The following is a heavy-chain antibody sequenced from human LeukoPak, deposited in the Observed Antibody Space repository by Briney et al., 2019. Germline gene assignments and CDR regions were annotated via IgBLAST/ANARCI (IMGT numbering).Heavy chain of an antibody. D-gene: IGHD1-26*01. V-gene: IGHV3-21*04. Sequence: GGSLRLSCAASGFTFSSYSMNWVRQAPGKGLEWVSSISSSSSYIYYADSVKGRFTISRDNAKNSLYLQMNSLRAEDTALYYCARGAGVGAEYYFDYWGQGTLVTVSS. CDR1: GFTFSSYS. J-gene: IGHJ4*02. CDR3: ARGAGVGAEYYFDY. CDR2: ISSSSSYI.